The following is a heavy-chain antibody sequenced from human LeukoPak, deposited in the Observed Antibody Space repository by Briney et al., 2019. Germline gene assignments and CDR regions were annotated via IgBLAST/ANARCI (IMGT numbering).Heavy chain of an antibody. J-gene: IGHJ4*02. D-gene: IGHD5-18*01. Sequence: SQTLSLTCTVSGGSISSGGYYWSWIRQPPGKGLEWIGYIYHSGSTYYNPSLKSRVTISVDRSKNQFSLKLSSVTAADTAVYYCARGRYSYGSLDWGQGTLVTVSS. CDR3: ARGRYSYGSLD. V-gene: IGHV4-30-2*01. CDR1: GGSISSGGYY. CDR2: IYHSGST.